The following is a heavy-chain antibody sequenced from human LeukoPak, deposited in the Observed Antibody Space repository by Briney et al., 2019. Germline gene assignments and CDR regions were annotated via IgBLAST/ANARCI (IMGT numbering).Heavy chain of an antibody. V-gene: IGHV3-66*01. J-gene: IGHJ4*02. CDR3: AKTRGISISGVVPLCDY. CDR1: GFTVSSNY. CDR2: VYSGGNT. Sequence: GGSLRPSCAASGFTVSSNYMSWVRQAPGKGLEWVSTVYSGGNTYYADSVKGRFTISRDNSKNTLYLQMNSLRAEDTAVYYCAKTRGISISGVVPLCDYWGQGTLVTVSS. D-gene: IGHD3-3*01.